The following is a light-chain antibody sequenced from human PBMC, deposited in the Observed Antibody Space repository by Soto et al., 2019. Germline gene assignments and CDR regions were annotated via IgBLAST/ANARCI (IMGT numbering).Light chain of an antibody. CDR1: STYNL. Sequence: QSALTQPASVSGSPGQSITISCTGTSTYNLVSCYQHHPGKAPKLMIYEGSNRPSGLSNRFSGSKSGNTASLTISGLQAEDEADYYCSSYAGAVVFGGGTKRTVL. J-gene: IGLJ2*01. V-gene: IGLV2-23*01. CDR3: SSYAGAVV. CDR2: EGS.